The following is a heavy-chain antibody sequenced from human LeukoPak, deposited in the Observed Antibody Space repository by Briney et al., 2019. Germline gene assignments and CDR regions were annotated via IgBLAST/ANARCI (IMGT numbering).Heavy chain of an antibody. CDR3: ARDQEVSGSFDI. CDR1: GGSISSGGYY. V-gene: IGHV4-31*03. D-gene: IGHD1-14*01. Sequence: SGTLSLTCTVSGGSISSGGYYWSWIRQHPGKGLEWIGYIYYSGSTYYNPSLKSRVTISVDTSKNQFSLKLSSVTAADTAVYYCARDQEVSGSFDIWGQGTMVTVSS. CDR2: IYYSGST. J-gene: IGHJ3*02.